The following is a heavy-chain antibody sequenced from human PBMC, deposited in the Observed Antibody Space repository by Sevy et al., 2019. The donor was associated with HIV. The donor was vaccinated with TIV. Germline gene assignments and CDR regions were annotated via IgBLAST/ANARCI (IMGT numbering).Heavy chain of an antibody. V-gene: IGHV3-21*01. Sequence: GGSLRLSCVASGFTFSTWSMNWVRQAPGKGLEWVSLISSSSNYIYYADSVKGRFTISRDNAKHSLYLQMNSLRAEDTAGYYCASDRDGSGSSGGYGMDVWGQGTTVTVSS. D-gene: IGHD3-10*01. CDR3: ASDRDGSGSSGGYGMDV. CDR1: GFTFSTWS. CDR2: ISSSSNYI. J-gene: IGHJ6*02.